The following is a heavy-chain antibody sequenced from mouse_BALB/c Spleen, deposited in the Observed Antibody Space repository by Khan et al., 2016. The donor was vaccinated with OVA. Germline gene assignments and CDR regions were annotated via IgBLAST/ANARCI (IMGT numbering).Heavy chain of an antibody. CDR3: ARARYFGV. Sequence: QVRLQQSGPELVKPGASVKMSCKASGYTFTDYVITWVRQRTGQGLEWIGEIYPGSGNSYYNEKFKDKATLTADKSSNTAYMQLSSLTSEDSAVYFCARARYFGVWGAGTTVTVSS. CDR2: IYPGSGNS. CDR1: GYTFTDYV. V-gene: IGHV1-81*01. J-gene: IGHJ1*01.